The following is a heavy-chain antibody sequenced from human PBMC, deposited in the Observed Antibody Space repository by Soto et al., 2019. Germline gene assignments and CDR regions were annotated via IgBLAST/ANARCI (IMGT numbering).Heavy chain of an antibody. Sequence: GESLKISCAASGFTFSSYSMNWVRQAPGKGLEWVSSISSSSSYIYYADSVKGRFTISRDNAKNSLYLQMNSLRAEDTAVYYCARPGALGYCSSTSCYHDYWGQGTLVTVSS. J-gene: IGHJ4*02. CDR1: GFTFSSYS. CDR2: ISSSSSYI. CDR3: ARPGALGYCSSTSCYHDY. V-gene: IGHV3-21*01. D-gene: IGHD2-2*01.